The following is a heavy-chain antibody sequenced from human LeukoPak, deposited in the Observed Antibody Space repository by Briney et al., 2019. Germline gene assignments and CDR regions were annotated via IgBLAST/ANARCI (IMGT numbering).Heavy chain of an antibody. V-gene: IGHV1-24*01. CDR3: ARGPLTRTPYYYYMDV. CDR2: FDPEDGET. CDR1: GYTLTELS. D-gene: IGHD1-7*01. J-gene: IGHJ6*03. Sequence: ASVKVSCKVSGYTLTELSMHWVRQAPGKGLEWMGGFDPEDGETIYAQKFQGRVTMTEDTSTDTAYMELSSLRSEDTAVYYCARGPLTRTPYYYYMDVWGKGTTVTVSS.